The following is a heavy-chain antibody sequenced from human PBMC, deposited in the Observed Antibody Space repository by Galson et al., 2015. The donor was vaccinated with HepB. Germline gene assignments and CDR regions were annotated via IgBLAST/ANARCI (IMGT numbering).Heavy chain of an antibody. V-gene: IGHV4-61*02. J-gene: IGHJ4*02. Sequence: TLSLTCTVYGDSISSGSFYWTWIRQPAGKGLEWVGRIHASGRTNYNPSLQSRLTMSVDTSKNQFSLNLNSVTAAYTAMYYCSRSGPFYDFWSGPTDYFDSLGQGILVTVSS. CDR2: IHASGRT. CDR3: SRSGPFYDFWSGPTDYFDS. CDR1: GDSISSGSFY. D-gene: IGHD3-3*01.